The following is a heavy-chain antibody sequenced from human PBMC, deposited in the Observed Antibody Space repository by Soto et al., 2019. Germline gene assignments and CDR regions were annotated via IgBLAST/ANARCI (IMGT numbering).Heavy chain of an antibody. V-gene: IGHV3-48*01. CDR1: GFTYSSYS. Sequence: GGSLRLSCAASGFTYSSYSMNWVRQAPGKGLEWVSYISSSSSTIYYADFVKGRFTISRDNAKNSLYLQMNSLRAEDTAVYYCASTGVKGQGYYYYMDVWGKGTTVTVSS. CDR3: ASTGVKGQGYYYYMDV. CDR2: ISSSSSTI. D-gene: IGHD3-10*01. J-gene: IGHJ6*03.